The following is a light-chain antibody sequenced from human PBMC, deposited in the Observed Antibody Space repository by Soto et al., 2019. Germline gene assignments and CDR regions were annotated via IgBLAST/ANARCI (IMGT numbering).Light chain of an antibody. J-gene: IGKJ5*01. CDR1: QSVSNN. Sequence: IVMTQSPATLSLSPGERATLSCRASQSVSNNLAWYQQKPGQAPRLLIYGASTRATAIPARFSGSGSGTEFTLTISSLQSEDFAVYYCQQRSNWPPSITFGQGTRLEIK. CDR3: QQRSNWPPSIT. V-gene: IGKV3-15*01. CDR2: GAS.